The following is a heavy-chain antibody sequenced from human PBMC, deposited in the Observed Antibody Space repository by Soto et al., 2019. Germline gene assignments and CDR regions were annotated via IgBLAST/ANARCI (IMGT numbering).Heavy chain of an antibody. Sequence: EVLLVDSGGGLVQAGGSLRLSCAASGFPFSIYSMNWVRQAPGKGLEWVSYIGSGGRTIYYADSVKGRFTISRDNAKNSLYLQMGSLRAEDTAVYYCARGHGSGWAYGMDVWGQGTTVTVSS. V-gene: IGHV3-48*01. CDR3: ARGHGSGWAYGMDV. J-gene: IGHJ6*02. D-gene: IGHD6-19*01. CDR2: IGSGGRTI. CDR1: GFPFSIYS.